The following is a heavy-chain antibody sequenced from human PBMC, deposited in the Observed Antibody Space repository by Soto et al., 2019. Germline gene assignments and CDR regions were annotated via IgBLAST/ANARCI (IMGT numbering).Heavy chain of an antibody. CDR2: VTWNSVAT. V-gene: IGHV3-9*01. CDR3: VKEGGMKYFDF. J-gene: IGHJ2*01. D-gene: IGHD3-16*01. Sequence: EVQLVESGGGLVQPGRSLRLSCTASGFIFDNHAMHWVRQAPGKGLERVAGVTWNSVATGYADSVKGRFTISRDHAKNSLSLQMNSLSAEDAAVYFCVKEGGMKYFDFWGRGTVVTVSS. CDR1: GFIFDNHA.